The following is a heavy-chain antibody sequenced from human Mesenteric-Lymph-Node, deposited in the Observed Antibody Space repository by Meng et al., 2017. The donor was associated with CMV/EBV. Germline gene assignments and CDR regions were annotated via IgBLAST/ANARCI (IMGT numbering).Heavy chain of an antibody. CDR3: ASLSPLYCSSSSCLSLGVNYYYAMDV. V-gene: IGHV3-21*01. Sequence: GESLKISCAASGFTFSSYAMSWVRQAPGKGLEWVSSISSGTSYIYYADSVKGRFTISRDNAKNSLYLQMNSLRAEDTAVYYCASLSPLYCSSSSCLSLGVNYYYAMDVWGQGTTVTVSS. J-gene: IGHJ6*02. CDR1: GFTFSSYA. D-gene: IGHD2-2*01. CDR2: ISSGTSYI.